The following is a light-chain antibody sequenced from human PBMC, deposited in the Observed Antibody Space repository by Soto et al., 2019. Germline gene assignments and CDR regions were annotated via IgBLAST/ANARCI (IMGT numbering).Light chain of an antibody. J-gene: IGLJ1*01. Sequence: QSVLTQPRSVSGSPGQSVAISCTGTNSNLGDYNYVFWYQQHPGKAPKLMISDVSKRPSGVPDRFSGSKSGNTASLTISGLQAEDEADYYCCSSAGTYTYVFGTGTKVTVL. V-gene: IGLV2-11*01. CDR3: CSSAGTYTYV. CDR1: NSNLGDYNY. CDR2: DVS.